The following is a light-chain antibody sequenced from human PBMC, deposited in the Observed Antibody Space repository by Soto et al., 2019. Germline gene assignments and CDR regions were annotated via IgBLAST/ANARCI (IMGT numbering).Light chain of an antibody. CDR2: EVT. J-gene: IGLJ1*01. CDR1: SSDVGAFNY. Sequence: QSVLTQPASVSGSPGQTITISCTGTSSDVGAFNYVSWYQQYPGKAPNLLIYEVTNRPSGVSDRFSGSKSGSTASLTISGLQTDDEADYYCRSYTAAATYVFGSGTKLTVL. V-gene: IGLV2-14*01. CDR3: RSYTAAATYV.